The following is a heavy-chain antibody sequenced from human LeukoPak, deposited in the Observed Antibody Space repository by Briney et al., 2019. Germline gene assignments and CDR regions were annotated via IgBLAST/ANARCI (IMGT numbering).Heavy chain of an antibody. J-gene: IGHJ4*02. CDR3: ASGRAAAGTTDY. CDR2: ISSSSSYI. Sequence: PGGSLRLSCAASGFTFSSYSMNWVRQAPGKGLEWVSSISSSSSYIYYADSVKGRFTISRDNAKNSLYLQMNSLRAEDTAVYYCASGRAAAGTTDYWGQGTLVTVSS. V-gene: IGHV3-21*01. D-gene: IGHD6-13*01. CDR1: GFTFSSYS.